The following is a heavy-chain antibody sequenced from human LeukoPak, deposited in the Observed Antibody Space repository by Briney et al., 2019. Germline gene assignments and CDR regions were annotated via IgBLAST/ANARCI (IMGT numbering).Heavy chain of an antibody. J-gene: IGHJ5*02. CDR1: GFTFSSYA. Sequence: GGSLRLSCAASGFTFSSYAMSWVRRAPGKGLEWVSAISGSGGSTYYADSVKGRFTISRDNSKNTLYLQMNSLRAEDTAVYYCAKDPQPGSSSWYGGWFDPWGQGTLVTVSS. V-gene: IGHV3-23*01. D-gene: IGHD6-13*01. CDR3: AKDPQPGSSSWYGGWFDP. CDR2: ISGSGGST.